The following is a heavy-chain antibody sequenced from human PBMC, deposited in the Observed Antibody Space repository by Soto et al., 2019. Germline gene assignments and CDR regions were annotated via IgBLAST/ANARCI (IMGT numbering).Heavy chain of an antibody. CDR3: AKDYVKVVPAARIGIGSYYYGMDV. CDR2: IIPIFGTA. D-gene: IGHD2-2*01. CDR1: GGTFSSYA. V-gene: IGHV1-69*13. J-gene: IGHJ6*02. Sequence: SVKVSCKASGGTFSSYAISWVRQAPGQGLEWMGGIIPIFGTANYAQKFQGRVTITADESTSTAYMELNSLRAEDTAVYYCAKDYVKVVPAARIGIGSYYYGMDVWGQGTTVTVSS.